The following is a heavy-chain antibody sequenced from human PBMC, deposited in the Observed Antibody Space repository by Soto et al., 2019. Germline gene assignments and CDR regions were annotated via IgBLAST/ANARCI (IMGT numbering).Heavy chain of an antibody. Sequence: GGSLRLSCAASGFTFSNAWVIWVRQAPGKGREWVGRMKSKTDGGTTDYAAHVKGRFTISRDDSKNTLYLHMNSLTTEATAVYYCTVIHAYCGGDCYLDYWGQGTLVTVSS. CDR3: TVIHAYCGGDCYLDY. D-gene: IGHD2-21*02. V-gene: IGHV3-15*01. CDR2: MKSKTDGGTT. J-gene: IGHJ4*02. CDR1: GFTFSNAW.